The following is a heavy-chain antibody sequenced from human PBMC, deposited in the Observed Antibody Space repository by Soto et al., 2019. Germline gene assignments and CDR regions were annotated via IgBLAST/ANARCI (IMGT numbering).Heavy chain of an antibody. V-gene: IGHV4-4*07. CDR3: EKGGFVDSDYMHHVIDV. Sequence: QVHLQESGPGLVKPSGTLSLICTVSGNSMFNYYWSWIRQPAGKGLEWIGRVYTDGTAIYNPSLTSRVTMSVDLSKNQFSLNVNSVTAADTAVYYCEKGGFVDSDYMHHVIDVWGQGATVIVS. CDR1: GNSMFNYY. D-gene: IGHD4-4*01. J-gene: IGHJ6*02. CDR2: VYTDGTA.